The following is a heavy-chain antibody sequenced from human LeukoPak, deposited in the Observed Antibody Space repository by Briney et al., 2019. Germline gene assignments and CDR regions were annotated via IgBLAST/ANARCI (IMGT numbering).Heavy chain of an antibody. V-gene: IGHV4-30-4*01. J-gene: IGHJ4*02. CDR3: PRAQGSPAFRLFED. Sequence: SETLSLTCTVSGGSISSGDYYWSWIRQHPGKGLEYIGYIYHSGSTYYNPSLRSRIIMSVDTSKNQFSLKVTSVTAADTAVYYCPRAQGSPAFRLFEDWGPGTLVIVSS. D-gene: IGHD3-10*01. CDR2: IYHSGST. CDR1: GGSISSGDYY.